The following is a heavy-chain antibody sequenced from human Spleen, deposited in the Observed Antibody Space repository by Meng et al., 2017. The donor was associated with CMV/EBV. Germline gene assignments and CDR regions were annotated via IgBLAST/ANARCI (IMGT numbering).Heavy chain of an antibody. CDR2: ISSSGSTI. V-gene: IGHV3-11*04. Sequence: EAAGFNFSDYNMTGIRQAQGKGLEWVSYISSSGSTIYYADSVKGRFTISRDNAKNSLYLQMNSLRAEDTAVYYCARVRSSTSPLRLWGQGTLVTVSS. CDR3: ARVRSSTSPLRL. J-gene: IGHJ4*02. CDR1: GFNFSDYN. D-gene: IGHD2-2*01.